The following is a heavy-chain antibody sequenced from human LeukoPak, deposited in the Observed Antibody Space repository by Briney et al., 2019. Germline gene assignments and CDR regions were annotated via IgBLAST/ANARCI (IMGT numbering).Heavy chain of an antibody. CDR1: GGTFSSYA. Sequence: EASVKVSCKASGGTFSSYAISWVRQAPGQGLEWMGGLVPIFGTANYAQRFQGRVTITADESTSTAYMELSSLRSEDTAVYYCARAVRGGDHPNWGQGTLVTVSS. V-gene: IGHV1-69*01. J-gene: IGHJ4*02. CDR2: LVPIFGTA. CDR3: ARAVRGGDHPN. D-gene: IGHD2-21*02.